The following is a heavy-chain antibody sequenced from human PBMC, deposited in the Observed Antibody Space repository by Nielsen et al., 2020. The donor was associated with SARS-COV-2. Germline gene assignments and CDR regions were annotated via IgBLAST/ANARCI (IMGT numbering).Heavy chain of an antibody. V-gene: IGHV5-51*01. D-gene: IGHD2-2*01. CDR2: IYPGDSDT. CDR1: GYIFTTYW. Sequence: GESLKISCKGSGYIFTTYWIGWVRQMPGKGLEWIGIIYPGDSDTRYSPSFKGQVTISADKSVSATYLLWNSLRASDTAMYYCARLHEYCSSTSCYVYGMDVWGQGTTVTVSS. J-gene: IGHJ6*02. CDR3: ARLHEYCSSTSCYVYGMDV.